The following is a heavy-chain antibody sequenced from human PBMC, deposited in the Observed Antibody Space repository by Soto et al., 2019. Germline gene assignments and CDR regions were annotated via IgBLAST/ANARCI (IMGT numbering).Heavy chain of an antibody. J-gene: IGHJ4*02. V-gene: IGHV3-30-3*01. CDR2: ISYDGSNK. CDR1: GFTFSSYA. D-gene: IGHD3-16*01. CDR3: AREGDY. Sequence: QVQLVESGGGVVQPGRSLRLSCAASGFTFSSYAMHWVRQAPGEGLEWVAVISYDGSNKYYADSVKGRFTISRDNSKNTLYLQMNSLRAEDTAVYYCAREGDYWGQGTLVTVSS.